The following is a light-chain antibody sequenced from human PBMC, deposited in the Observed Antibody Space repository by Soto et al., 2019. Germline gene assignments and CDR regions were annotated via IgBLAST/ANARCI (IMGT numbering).Light chain of an antibody. CDR1: QSISSW. CDR2: DAS. V-gene: IGKV1-5*01. Sequence: DIQMTQSPSTPSASVGDRVTITCRASQSISSWLAWYQQKPGKAPKLLIYDASSLESGVPSRFSGSGSGTEFTLSISSLQPDDFATYYCQKCKVAPFTFGGGTKVDIK. CDR3: QKCKVAPFT. J-gene: IGKJ4*01.